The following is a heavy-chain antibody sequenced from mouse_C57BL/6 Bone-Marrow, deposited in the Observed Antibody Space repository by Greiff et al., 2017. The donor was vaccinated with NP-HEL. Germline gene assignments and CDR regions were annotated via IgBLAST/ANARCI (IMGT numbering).Heavy chain of an antibody. D-gene: IGHD1-1*01. CDR1: GYTFTSYW. Sequence: QVQLQQPGAELVKPGASVKLSCKASGYTFTSYWMHWVKQRPGRGLEWIGRIDPNSGGTKYTEKFKSKATLTVDKPSSTAYMQLSSLTSEDSAVYYGARSGSTVVPYAMDYWGQGTSVTVSS. V-gene: IGHV1-72*01. CDR3: ARSGSTVVPYAMDY. CDR2: IDPNSGGT. J-gene: IGHJ4*01.